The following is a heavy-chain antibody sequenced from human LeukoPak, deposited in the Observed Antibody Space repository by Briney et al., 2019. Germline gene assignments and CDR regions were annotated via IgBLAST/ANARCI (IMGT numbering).Heavy chain of an antibody. V-gene: IGHV3-30-3*01. Sequence: GTSLSLSCAASGFTFSSYAMHWVRQAPGKGLEWVAVISYDGSNKYYEGSVKGRFTISRDNSKITLYLQMSSLSAEDTAVYYGARGGTISIFGVVTKNYYDYYGMDVWGQGTTVTVSS. CDR3: ARGGTISIFGVVTKNYYDYYGMDV. CDR2: ISYDGSNK. CDR1: GFTFSSYA. J-gene: IGHJ6*02. D-gene: IGHD3-3*01.